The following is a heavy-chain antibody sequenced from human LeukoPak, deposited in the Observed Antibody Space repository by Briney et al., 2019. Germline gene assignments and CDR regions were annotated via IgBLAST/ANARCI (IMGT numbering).Heavy chain of an antibody. CDR3: AKRYDSSGYYPPDAFDI. CDR2: ISGSGGST. V-gene: IGHV3-23*01. D-gene: IGHD3-22*01. J-gene: IGHJ3*02. Sequence: SGGSLRLCCAASGFTFSSYAMSWVRQAPGKGLEWVSAISGSGGSTHYADSVKGRFTISRDNSKNTLYLQMNSLRAEDTAVYYCAKRYDSSGYYPPDAFDIWGQGTMVTVSS. CDR1: GFTFSSYA.